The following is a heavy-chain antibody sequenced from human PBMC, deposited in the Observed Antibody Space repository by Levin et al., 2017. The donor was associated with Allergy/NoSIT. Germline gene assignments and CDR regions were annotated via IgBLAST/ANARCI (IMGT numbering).Heavy chain of an antibody. CDR2: IWYDGSNK. CDR3: ARGRYSSSWYFDY. D-gene: IGHD6-13*01. V-gene: IGHV3-33*01. Sequence: GGSLRLSCAASGFTFSSYGMHWVRQAPGKGLEWVAVIWYDGSNKYYADSVKGRFTISRDNSKNTLYLQMNSLRAEDTAVYYCARGRYSSSWYFDYWGQGTLVTVSS. CDR1: GFTFSSYG. J-gene: IGHJ4*02.